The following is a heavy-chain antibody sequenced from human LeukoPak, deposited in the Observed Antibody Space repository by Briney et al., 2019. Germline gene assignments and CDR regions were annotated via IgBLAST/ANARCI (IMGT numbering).Heavy chain of an antibody. CDR3: ARLRRGSDNNRFDP. Sequence: ASVKVSCKASGYTFTGYYMHWVRQAPGQGLEWMGWINPNSGGTNYAQKFQGRVTMTRDTSISTAYMELSRLRSDDTAVYYCARLRRGSDNNRFDPWGQGTLVTVSS. J-gene: IGHJ5*02. D-gene: IGHD3-16*01. CDR2: INPNSGGT. CDR1: GYTFTGYY. V-gene: IGHV1-2*02.